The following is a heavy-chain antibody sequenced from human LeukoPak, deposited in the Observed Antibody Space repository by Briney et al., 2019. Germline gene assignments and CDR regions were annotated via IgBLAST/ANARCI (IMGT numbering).Heavy chain of an antibody. Sequence: GGSLRLSCAASGLTFSSYAMNWVRQAPGKGLEWVSSISGSGGNTYYADSVKGRFTISRDNSKNTLYLQMNSLRAEDTALYYCAKAYCSGTRCYRDYWGQGTLVTVSS. J-gene: IGHJ4*02. D-gene: IGHD2-2*01. CDR2: ISGSGGNT. V-gene: IGHV3-23*01. CDR1: GLTFSSYA. CDR3: AKAYCSGTRCYRDY.